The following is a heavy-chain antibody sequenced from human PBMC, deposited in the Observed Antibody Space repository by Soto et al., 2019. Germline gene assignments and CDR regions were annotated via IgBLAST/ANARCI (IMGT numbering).Heavy chain of an antibody. Sequence: VQLVQSGAEVKEPGASVKVTCKASGYTFINFGITWVRQAPGQGLEWVGWISTAKGFTAYGEMFQGPVTMTDDTAXTAAYMDQRSLTPDAAAVYDSARVRDGGTGGDCHPEWYLDYWGRGTLVTVSS. D-gene: IGHD2-21*02. CDR3: ARVRDGGTGGDCHPEWYLDY. J-gene: IGHJ2*01. CDR1: GYTFINFG. CDR2: ISTAKGFT. V-gene: IGHV1-18*01.